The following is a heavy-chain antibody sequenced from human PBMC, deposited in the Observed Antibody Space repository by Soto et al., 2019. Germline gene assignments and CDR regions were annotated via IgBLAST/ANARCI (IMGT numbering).Heavy chain of an antibody. J-gene: IGHJ6*02. CDR3: ARRFDGLSYGVDV. CDR1: GYTFTRYY. Sequence: EASVKVSCKASGYTFTRYYMHWVRQAPGQGLEWMGIINPSGGSTDYAQKFLGRVTMTRDTSTSTVYMEVSSLRSEGTAVYYCARRFDGLSYGVDVWGQGTTVTVSS. V-gene: IGHV1-46*01. CDR2: INPSGGST. D-gene: IGHD3-9*01.